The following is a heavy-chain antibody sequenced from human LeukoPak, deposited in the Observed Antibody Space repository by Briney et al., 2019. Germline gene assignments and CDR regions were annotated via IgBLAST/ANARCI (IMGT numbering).Heavy chain of an antibody. V-gene: IGHV4-59*08. Sequence: SETLSLTCTVSGGSISSYYWSWIRQPPGKGLEWIGYIYYSGSTNYNPSLKSRVTISVDTSKNQFSLKLTSVTTADTAVYYCARQWLVSPYIDYWGQGTLVTVSS. J-gene: IGHJ4*02. CDR2: IYYSGST. CDR3: ARQWLVSPYIDY. D-gene: IGHD5-12*01. CDR1: GGSISSYY.